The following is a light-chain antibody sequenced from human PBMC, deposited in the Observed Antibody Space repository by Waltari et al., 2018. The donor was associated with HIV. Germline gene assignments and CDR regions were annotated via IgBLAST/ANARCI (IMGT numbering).Light chain of an antibody. CDR1: SSNIGAGYD. Sequence: QSVLTQPPSVSGAPGQRVTISCTGSSSNIGAGYDVHWYQQLPGTAPKLLIYGNSNRPSGVPDRFSGSTSGTSASLAITGRQAEDEADYYCQSYDSSLSGPWVFGGGTKLTVL. CDR3: QSYDSSLSGPWV. CDR2: GNS. J-gene: IGLJ3*02. V-gene: IGLV1-40*01.